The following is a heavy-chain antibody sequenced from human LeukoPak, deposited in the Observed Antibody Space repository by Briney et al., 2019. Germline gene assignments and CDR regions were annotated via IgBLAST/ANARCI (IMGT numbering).Heavy chain of an antibody. J-gene: IGHJ3*01. Sequence: HGESLKISCKASGFSFTNYWIGWVRQMPGKGLEWMGIIYPGDFDTRYSPSFQGQVTISADKSSSTAYLQWRSLKASDTAMYYCAGHSFDTVDAFDVWGQGTIVIVSA. V-gene: IGHV5-51*01. D-gene: IGHD2-2*02. CDR1: GFSFTNYW. CDR3: AGHSFDTVDAFDV. CDR2: IYPGDFDT.